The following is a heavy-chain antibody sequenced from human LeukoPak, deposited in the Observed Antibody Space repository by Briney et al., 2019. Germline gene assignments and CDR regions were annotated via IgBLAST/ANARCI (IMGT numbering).Heavy chain of an antibody. D-gene: IGHD3-10*01. CDR2: IIPIFGTA. CDR1: GGTFSSYA. J-gene: IGHJ4*02. CDR3: ARTYYSASGGYPY. V-gene: IGHV1-69*05. Sequence: ASVKVSCKASGGTFSSYAISWVRQAPGQGLEWMGGIIPIFGTANYAQKFQDRVTITRDTSASTAYMELSSLRYEDTAVYYCARTYYSASGGYPYWGQGTLVTVSS.